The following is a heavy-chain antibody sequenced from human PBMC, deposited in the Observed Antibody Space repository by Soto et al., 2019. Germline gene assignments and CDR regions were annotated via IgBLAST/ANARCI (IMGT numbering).Heavy chain of an antibody. J-gene: IGHJ3*02. CDR1: GYSFISYW. Sequence: RGESLKISCKTSGYSFISYWVAWVRQKPGKGLEWMGTFYPGDSTSTYSPSFQGQVTISVDKSISTAYLHLSSLKASDTAMYYCARIIGYCRNNDCSWIFDIWGQGTMVIVSS. D-gene: IGHD2-2*03. CDR3: ARIIGYCRNNDCSWIFDI. V-gene: IGHV5-51*01. CDR2: FYPGDSTS.